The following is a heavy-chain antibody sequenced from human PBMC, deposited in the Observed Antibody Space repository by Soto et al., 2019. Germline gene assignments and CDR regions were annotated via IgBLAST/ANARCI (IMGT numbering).Heavy chain of an antibody. CDR3: VKRSLLMAPT. CDR1: GRTFNINADF. CDR2: IDNGGNT. J-gene: IGHJ4*02. V-gene: IGHV4-39*01. Sequence: SETLSLTCTVSGRTFNINADFWYLAWIRQPPGKGLEWIGSIDNGGNTHYNAPLKSRVIISADTSKNQFSLSLNSVTAADTAVFYCVKRSLLMAPTWGQGIQVTVAS. D-gene: IGHD1-26*01.